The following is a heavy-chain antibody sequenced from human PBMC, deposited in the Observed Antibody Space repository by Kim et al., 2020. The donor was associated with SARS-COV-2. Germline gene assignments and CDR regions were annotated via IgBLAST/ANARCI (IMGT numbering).Heavy chain of an antibody. CDR1: GLTFTTYW. J-gene: IGHJ4*02. V-gene: IGHV3-7*01. CDR2: IKRDGREK. Sequence: GGSLRLSCVGTGLTFTTYWMDWVRQAPGKGLEWVANIKRDGREKNYVDSVRGRFTISRDNAKNSVYLQMNNLRDEDTGLYYCGRDGLGSGSYWGQGSLVTVSS. CDR3: GRDGLGSGSY. D-gene: IGHD6-19*01.